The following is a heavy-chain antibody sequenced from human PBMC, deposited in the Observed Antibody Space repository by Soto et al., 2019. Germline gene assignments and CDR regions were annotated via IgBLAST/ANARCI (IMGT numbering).Heavy chain of an antibody. D-gene: IGHD4-17*01. CDR3: ARHDYGDRYYYYYMDV. V-gene: IGHV3-66*04. Sequence: GGSLRLSCAASGFTFSSNYMSWVRQAPGKGLEWVSVIFSGGSPYYADSVKGRFTISRDNSKNTLYLQMNSLRAEDTAVYYCARHDYGDRYYYYYMDVWGKGTTVTVSS. CDR1: GFTFSSNY. J-gene: IGHJ6*03. CDR2: IFSGGSP.